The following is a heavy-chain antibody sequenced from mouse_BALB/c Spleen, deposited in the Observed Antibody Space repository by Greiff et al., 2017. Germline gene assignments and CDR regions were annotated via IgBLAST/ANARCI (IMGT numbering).Heavy chain of an antibody. V-gene: IGHV1-39*01. J-gene: IGHJ4*01. CDR3: ARWGGEGRSMDY. CDR1: GYSFTGYT. Sequence: VQLQQSGPELVQPGASVKISCKASGYSFTGYTMNWVKQSNGKSLEWIGNIDPYYGGTSYNQKFKGKATLTVDKSSSTAYMQLKSLTSEDSAVYYCARWGGEGRSMDYWGQGTSVTVSS. CDR2: IDPYYGGT.